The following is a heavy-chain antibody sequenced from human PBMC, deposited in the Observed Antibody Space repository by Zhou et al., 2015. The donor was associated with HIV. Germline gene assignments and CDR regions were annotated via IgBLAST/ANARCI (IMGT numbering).Heavy chain of an antibody. D-gene: IGHD3-22*01. J-gene: IGHJ6*03. CDR2: ISGSGGST. CDR1: GFIFSSYA. Sequence: EVQLLESGGGLVQPGGSLRLSCASSGFIFSSYAMSWVRQAPGKGLEWVSVISGSGGSTYYADSVKGRFTISRDNSKSTLYLQMNSLRAEDTALYYCVKDGRYDSSGYFFYYYYMDVWGKGTMVTVSS. CDR3: VKDGRYDSSGYFFYYYYMDV. V-gene: IGHV3-23*01.